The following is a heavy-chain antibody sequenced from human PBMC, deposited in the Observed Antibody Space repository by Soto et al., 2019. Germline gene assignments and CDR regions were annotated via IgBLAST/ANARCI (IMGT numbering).Heavy chain of an antibody. CDR3: ARNSQQLVPGENWFDP. CDR1: GVSISSSSYY. V-gene: IGHV4-39*01. Sequence: CDPLSLTCPVSGVSISSSSYYWGWLRQPPGKGLEWIGSIYYSGSTYYNPSLKSRVTISVDTSKNQFSLKLSSVTAADTAVYYCARNSQQLVPGENWFDPWGQGTLVTVSS. D-gene: IGHD6-13*01. J-gene: IGHJ5*02. CDR2: IYYSGST.